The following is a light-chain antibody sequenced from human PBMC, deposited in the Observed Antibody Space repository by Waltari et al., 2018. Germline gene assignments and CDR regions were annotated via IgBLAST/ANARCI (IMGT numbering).Light chain of an antibody. Sequence: DIQMTQSPSSLSASVGDRVTITCRASQAIHNYLSWYQQKPGKASKRLIYYASSLESGVPSRFSGSGSGTDYTLTISSLQPEDIATYYCQQYDNFPYSFGQGTKVEIK. CDR2: YAS. V-gene: IGKV1-33*01. J-gene: IGKJ2*03. CDR3: QQYDNFPYS. CDR1: QAIHNY.